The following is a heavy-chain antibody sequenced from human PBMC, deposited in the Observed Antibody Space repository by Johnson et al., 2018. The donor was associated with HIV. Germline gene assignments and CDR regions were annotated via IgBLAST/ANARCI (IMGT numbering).Heavy chain of an antibody. J-gene: IGHJ3*02. V-gene: IGHV3-23*04. CDR2: IGTAGGST. CDR1: GFTFSSYD. D-gene: IGHD3-22*01. Sequence: VQLVESGGGLVQPGGSLRLSCAASGFTFSSYDMHWVRQATGKGLEWVSAIGTAGGSTYYADSVKGRFTISRDNSKNTLYLQMNSLRAEDTALYYCARTITMIVVAGPSDAFDIWGQGTMVTVSS. CDR3: ARTITMIVVAGPSDAFDI.